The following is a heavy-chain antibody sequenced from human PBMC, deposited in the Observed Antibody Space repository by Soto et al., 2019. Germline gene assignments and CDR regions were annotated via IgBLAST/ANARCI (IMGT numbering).Heavy chain of an antibody. J-gene: IGHJ4*02. D-gene: IGHD6-19*01. Sequence: SVKVSCKASGVTFSSYSISWVRQAPGQGLEWMGGIIPIFGTANYAQKFQGRVTITAGESTSTAYMELSSLRSEDTAVYYCARRPSSGHFDYWGQGTLVTVSS. V-gene: IGHV1-69*13. CDR1: GVTFSSYS. CDR2: IIPIFGTA. CDR3: ARRPSSGHFDY.